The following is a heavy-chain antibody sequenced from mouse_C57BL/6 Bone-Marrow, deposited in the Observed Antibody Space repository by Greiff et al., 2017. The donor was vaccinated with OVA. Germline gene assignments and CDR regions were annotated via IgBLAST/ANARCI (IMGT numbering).Heavy chain of an antibody. J-gene: IGHJ2*01. Sequence: HVQLQQPGAELVRPETSVKLSCKASGYTFTSYWMHWVKQRPGQGLEWIGVIDPSDSYTNYNQKFKGKATLTVDTSSSTAYMQLSSLTSEDSAVYYCANYDYFDYWGQGTTLTVSS. D-gene: IGHD2-4*01. CDR2: IDPSDSYT. CDR3: ANYDYFDY. CDR1: GYTFTSYW. V-gene: IGHV1-59*01.